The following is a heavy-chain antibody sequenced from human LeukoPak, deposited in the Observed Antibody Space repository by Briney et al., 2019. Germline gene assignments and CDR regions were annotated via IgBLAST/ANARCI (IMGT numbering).Heavy chain of an antibody. D-gene: IGHD3-22*01. Sequence: SETLSLTCTVSGGSISSGTYYWGWIRQPPGKGLEWIGEINDSGSTNCNPSLKSRVSISVDTSKNQFSLKLSSVTAADTAVYYCARIIDYDSSGYYLGYWGQGTRVTVSS. CDR2: INDSGST. CDR3: ARIIDYDSSGYYLGY. J-gene: IGHJ4*02. CDR1: GGSISSGTYY. V-gene: IGHV4-39*07.